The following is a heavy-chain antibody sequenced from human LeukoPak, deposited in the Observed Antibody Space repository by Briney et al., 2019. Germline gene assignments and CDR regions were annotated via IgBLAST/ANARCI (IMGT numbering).Heavy chain of an antibody. CDR3: ARDAQYYYDSSGYFHFDY. Sequence: GGSLRLSCAASGFTFNQYAMAWVRQAPGKGLEWVSYISSSSSTIYYADSVKGRFTISRDNAKNSLYLQMNSLRAEDTAVYYCARDAQYYYDSSGYFHFDYWGQGTLVTVSS. D-gene: IGHD3-22*01. CDR1: GFTFNQYA. V-gene: IGHV3-48*04. CDR2: ISSSSSTI. J-gene: IGHJ4*02.